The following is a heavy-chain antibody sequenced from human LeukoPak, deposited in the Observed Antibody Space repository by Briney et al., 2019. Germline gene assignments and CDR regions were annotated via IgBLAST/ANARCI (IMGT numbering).Heavy chain of an antibody. CDR2: IYHSGST. CDR1: GGSISSGGYS. V-gene: IGHV4-30-2*01. CDR3: ARGGGYCSGGSCYVEGLGFDY. J-gene: IGHJ4*02. Sequence: SETLSLTCAVSGGSISSGGYSWGWIRQPPGKGLEWIVYIYHSGSTYYNPSLKSRVTISVDRSKNQFSLKLSSVTAADTAVYYCARGGGYCSGGSCYVEGLGFDYWGQGTLVTVSS. D-gene: IGHD2-15*01.